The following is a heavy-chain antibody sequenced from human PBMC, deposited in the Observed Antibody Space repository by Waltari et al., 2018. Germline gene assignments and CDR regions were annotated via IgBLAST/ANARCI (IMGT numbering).Heavy chain of an antibody. CDR2: IKQDGSEK. CDR3: ARDVAAGGDWFDP. D-gene: IGHD6-25*01. V-gene: IGHV3-7*01. Sequence: EVQLVESGGGLVQPGGSLRLSCAASGFTFSSYWMSWVRQAPGKGLEWVANIKQDGSEKYYVDSVKGRFTISRDNAKNSLYLQMNSLRAEDTAVYYCARDVAAGGDWFDPWGQGTLVSVSS. CDR1: GFTFSSYW. J-gene: IGHJ5*02.